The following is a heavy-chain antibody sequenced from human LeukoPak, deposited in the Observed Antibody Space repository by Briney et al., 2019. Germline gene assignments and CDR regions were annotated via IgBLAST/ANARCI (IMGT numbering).Heavy chain of an antibody. J-gene: IGHJ3*02. Sequence: GGSLRLSCAASGFTFSSYWMSWVRQAPGKGLEWVANIKQDGSEKYYVDSVKGRFTISRDNAKNSLYLQMNSLRAEDTAAYYCARDRGGLTTVVTSGLAFDIWGQGTMVTVSS. D-gene: IGHD4-23*01. CDR3: ARDRGGLTTVVTSGLAFDI. V-gene: IGHV3-7*01. CDR2: IKQDGSEK. CDR1: GFTFSSYW.